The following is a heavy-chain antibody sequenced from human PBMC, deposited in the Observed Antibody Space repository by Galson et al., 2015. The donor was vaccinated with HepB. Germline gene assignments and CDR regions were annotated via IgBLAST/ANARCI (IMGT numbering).Heavy chain of an antibody. Sequence: SVKVSCKVSGYTLTELSMHWVRQAPGKGLEWMGGFDPEDGETIYAQKFQGRVTMTEDTSTDTAYMELSSLRSEDTAVYYCATRSRSGYYERAFDIGGQGTMVTVSS. D-gene: IGHD3-22*01. J-gene: IGHJ3*02. CDR1: GYTLTELS. CDR2: FDPEDGET. CDR3: ATRSRSGYYERAFDI. V-gene: IGHV1-24*01.